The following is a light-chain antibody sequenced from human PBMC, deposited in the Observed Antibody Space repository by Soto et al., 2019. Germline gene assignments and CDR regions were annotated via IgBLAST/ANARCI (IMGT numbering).Light chain of an antibody. CDR3: QHYNDWPT. CDR1: QSVSSN. Sequence: EIVMAQSPATLSVSLGERATLSCRASQSVSSNLAWYQLKPGQAPRLLIYGASTTATGTPARFSGSGSGTEFTLTISSLQSEDFAVYYCQHYNDWPTFGQGTKVDIK. J-gene: IGKJ1*01. CDR2: GAS. V-gene: IGKV3-15*01.